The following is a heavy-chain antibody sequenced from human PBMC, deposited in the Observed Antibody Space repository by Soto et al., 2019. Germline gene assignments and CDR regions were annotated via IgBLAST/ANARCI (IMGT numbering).Heavy chain of an antibody. CDR2: ISAYNGNT. V-gene: IGHV1-18*01. CDR1: GVTFSSYS. CDR3: ATDFGDSDYYGSGSYQWFDP. Sequence: ASLKVSCKAPGVTFSSYSTRWARQFSVRRRERIGRISAYNGNTNYAQKLQGRVTMTTDTSTSTAYMELRSLRSDDTAVYYCATDFGDSDYYGSGSYQWFDPWGQGSPVT. J-gene: IGHJ5*02. D-gene: IGHD3-10*01.